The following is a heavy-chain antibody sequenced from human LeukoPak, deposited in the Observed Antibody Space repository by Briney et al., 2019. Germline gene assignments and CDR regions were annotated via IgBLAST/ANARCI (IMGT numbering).Heavy chain of an antibody. V-gene: IGHV3-7*03. CDR3: ARGPHI. CDR2: IKPDGSER. Sequence: GGSLRLSCADSRFTFSNYWMNWVRQAPGKGLECVATIKPDGSERYYVDSVKGRFTISRDNAKNLLYLQMNSLRADDTAVYYCARGPHIWGQGTMVTVS. CDR1: RFTFSNYW. J-gene: IGHJ3*02.